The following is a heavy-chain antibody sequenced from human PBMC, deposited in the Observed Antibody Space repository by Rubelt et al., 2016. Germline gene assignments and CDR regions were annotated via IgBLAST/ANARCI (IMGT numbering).Heavy chain of an antibody. Sequence: ESGGGVVQPGRSLRLSCAASGFIFSNYGMHWVRQAPGKGLEWVAVIWYDGSNKYYADSVKGRFTISRDNSKSTLYLQMNSLRVEDTAVYYCARDAASVPDYWGQGTLVTVSS. CDR3: ARDAASVPDY. J-gene: IGHJ4*02. V-gene: IGHV3-33*08. D-gene: IGHD6-25*01. CDR2: IWYDGSNK. CDR1: GFIFSNYG.